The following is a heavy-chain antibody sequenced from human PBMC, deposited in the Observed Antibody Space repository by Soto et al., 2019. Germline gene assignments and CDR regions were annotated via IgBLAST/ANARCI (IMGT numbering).Heavy chain of an antibody. CDR1: GFTFTSSA. D-gene: IGHD2-15*01. CDR2: IVVGSGNT. CDR3: AADACSGGSCYFDY. V-gene: IGHV1-58*01. J-gene: IGHJ4*02. Sequence: SVKVSCKASGFTFTSSAVQWVRQARGQRLEWIGWIVVGSGNTNYAQKFQERVTITRDMSTSTAYMELSSLRSEDTAVYYCAADACSGGSCYFDYWGQGTLVTVS.